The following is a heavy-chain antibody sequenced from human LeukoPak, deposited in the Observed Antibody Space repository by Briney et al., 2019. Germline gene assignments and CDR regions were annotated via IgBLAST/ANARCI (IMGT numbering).Heavy chain of an antibody. CDR1: GFTFSSYA. J-gene: IGHJ4*02. D-gene: IGHD3-22*01. CDR2: ISYDGSNK. CDR3: ARDRGRYYDSRGFYWGYYFDS. V-gene: IGHV3-30-3*01. Sequence: GGSLRLSCAASGFTFSSYAMHWVRQAPGKGLEWVAVISYDGSNKYYADSVKGRFTISRDNSKNTLYLQMSSVRVDDTAVYYCARDRGRYYDSRGFYWGYYFDSWGQGILVTVST.